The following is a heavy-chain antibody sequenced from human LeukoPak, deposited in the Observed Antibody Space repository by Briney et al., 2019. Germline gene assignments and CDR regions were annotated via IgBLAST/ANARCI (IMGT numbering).Heavy chain of an antibody. CDR1: GGSFSGYY. CDR3: ARSLWGRLFDY. CDR2: INHSGST. D-gene: IGHD7-27*01. Sequence: SETLSLTCAVYGGSFSGYYWSWIRQPPGKGLEWIGEINHSGSTNYNPSLKSRVTISVDTSKNQFSLKLSSVTAADTAVYYCARSLWGRLFDYWGQGTLVTVSS. J-gene: IGHJ4*02. V-gene: IGHV4-34*01.